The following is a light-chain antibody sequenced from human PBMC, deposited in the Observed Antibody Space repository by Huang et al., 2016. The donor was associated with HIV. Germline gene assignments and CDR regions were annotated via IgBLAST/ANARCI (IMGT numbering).Light chain of an antibody. CDR2: ATS. V-gene: IGKV1-39*01. Sequence: DIQMTQAPSSLSASVGDRVTITCRPSQTISTFLSWYQQRPGKAPKLLIYATSNFQSGVPERFSRSGSGTDFTLTITSLQPEDFATYYCQQSYSAPWTFGQGTKVEIK. CDR3: QQSYSAPWT. CDR1: QTISTF. J-gene: IGKJ1*01.